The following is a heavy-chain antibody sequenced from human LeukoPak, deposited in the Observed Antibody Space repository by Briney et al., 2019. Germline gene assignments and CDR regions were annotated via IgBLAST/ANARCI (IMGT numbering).Heavy chain of an antibody. CDR1: GFTFRSYG. Sequence: GRSLRLSCAASGFTFRSYGMHWVRQAPGKGLEWVAVIWYDGRNKYYADSVEGRFIISRDNSKSTLYLQMDSLRAEDAAVYFCTRDISSSRFDFWGQGTQVSVSS. CDR2: IWYDGRNK. V-gene: IGHV3-33*01. CDR3: TRDISSSRFDF. J-gene: IGHJ4*02.